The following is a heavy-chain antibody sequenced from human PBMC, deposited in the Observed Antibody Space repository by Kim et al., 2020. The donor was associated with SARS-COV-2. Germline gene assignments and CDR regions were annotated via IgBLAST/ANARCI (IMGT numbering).Heavy chain of an antibody. V-gene: IGHV4-34*01. D-gene: IGHD2-2*01. CDR2: INHSGST. CDR3: RGWPIVVVPAAIPFDY. J-gene: IGHJ4*02. Sequence: SETLSLTCAVYGGSFSGYYWSWIRQPPGKGLEWIGEINHSGSTNYNPSLKSRVTISVDTSKNQFSLKLSSVTAADTAVYYCRGWPIVVVPAAIPFDYWGQGTLVTVSS. CDR1: GGSFSGYY.